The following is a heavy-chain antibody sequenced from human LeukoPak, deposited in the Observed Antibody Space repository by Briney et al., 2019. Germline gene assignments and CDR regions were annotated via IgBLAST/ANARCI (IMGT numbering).Heavy chain of an antibody. CDR1: GFTFSSNW. CDR3: AKDRRITIFGVVTV. J-gene: IGHJ4*02. Sequence: GGSLRLSCAGSGFTFSSNWMSWVRQAPGKGLEWVASIKQGGSEKYYVDSVKGRFTISRDNAKNSPYLQMNSLRVEDTAMYYCAKDRRITIFGVVTVWGQGALVTVSS. V-gene: IGHV3-7*01. CDR2: IKQGGSEK. D-gene: IGHD3-3*01.